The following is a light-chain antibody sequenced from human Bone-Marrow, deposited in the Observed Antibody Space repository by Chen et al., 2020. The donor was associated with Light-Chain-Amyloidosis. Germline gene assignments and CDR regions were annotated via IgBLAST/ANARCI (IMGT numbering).Light chain of an antibody. CDR1: RSLMGSDGNAL. J-gene: IGKJ2*01. CDR2: KVS. Sequence: DVVLTQSPLSLPVTLGQPASISCRSPRSLMGSDGNALLSWFQQRPGQSPRRLIDKVSNRDSGVPDRVRSSGSGTDFPMRISRVEAEDVGVYYCMQYTHWPHIFGQGTKLEIK. V-gene: IGKV2-30*01. CDR3: MQYTHWPHI.